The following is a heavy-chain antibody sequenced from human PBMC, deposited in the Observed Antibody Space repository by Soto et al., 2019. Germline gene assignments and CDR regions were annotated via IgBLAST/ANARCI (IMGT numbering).Heavy chain of an antibody. J-gene: IGHJ5*02. CDR2: IFYSGST. CDR1: GGSIRSGEHY. D-gene: IGHD1-26*01. Sequence: PSETLSLTCTVSGGSIRSGEHYWSWIRQPPGKGLEWIGYIFYSGSTHYNPSLKSRLSVSVDTSKNQFSLNLNSVTAADTAVYYCARWDGRWFDPWGQGTLITVSS. V-gene: IGHV4-30-4*01. CDR3: ARWDGRWFDP.